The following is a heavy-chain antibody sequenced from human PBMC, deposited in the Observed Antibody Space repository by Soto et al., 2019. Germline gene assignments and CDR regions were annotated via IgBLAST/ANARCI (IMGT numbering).Heavy chain of an antibody. D-gene: IGHD6-13*01. CDR3: ARPVAAAGKSYYYYGMDV. Sequence: PGESLNLSCNGSGYSLTIYWIGWVRQMPGKGLEWMGIIYPGDSDTRYSPSFQGQVTISADKSISTAYLQWSSLKASDTAMYYCARPVAAAGKSYYYYGMDVWGQGTTVTVSS. J-gene: IGHJ6*02. CDR1: GYSLTIYW. V-gene: IGHV5-51*01. CDR2: IYPGDSDT.